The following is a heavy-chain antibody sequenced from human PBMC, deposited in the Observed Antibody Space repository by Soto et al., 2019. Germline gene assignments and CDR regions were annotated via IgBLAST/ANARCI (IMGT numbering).Heavy chain of an antibody. CDR1: GFTFSTYA. J-gene: IGHJ4*02. CDR2: LSGSAGST. D-gene: IGHD3-10*01. V-gene: IGHV3-23*01. CDR3: AKDKYVSGSYYNAVIED. Sequence: PGGSLRLSCAASGFTFSTYAMSWVRQAPGKGLEWVSALSGSAGSTYYADSVKGRLTISRDNSKNTLYLQMNSLRAEDTAVYYCAKDKYVSGSYYNAVIEDLGQGVLVTVSS.